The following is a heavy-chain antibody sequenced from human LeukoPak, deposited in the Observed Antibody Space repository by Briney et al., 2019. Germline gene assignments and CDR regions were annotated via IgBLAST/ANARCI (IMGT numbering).Heavy chain of an antibody. J-gene: IGHJ4*02. D-gene: IGHD4-17*01. Sequence: GGSLRLSRAASGFTFSNYAMSWVRQAPGKGLEWVANINQDGREKNYVDSVKGRFTISRDNTDNSLYLQMNSLRAEDTAVYYCARDINGDGDYWGQGTLVTVSS. CDR3: ARDINGDGDY. CDR2: INQDGREK. CDR1: GFTFSNYA. V-gene: IGHV3-7*01.